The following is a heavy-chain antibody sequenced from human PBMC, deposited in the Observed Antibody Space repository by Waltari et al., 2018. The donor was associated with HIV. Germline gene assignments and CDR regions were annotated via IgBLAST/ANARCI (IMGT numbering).Heavy chain of an antibody. V-gene: IGHV3-33*01. CDR1: GFTFRTYG. CDR3: ARMVSSSGWYVCDY. J-gene: IGHJ4*02. CDR2: IWYDGSNK. Sequence: QVHLVESGGGVVQPGRSLRLSCAASGFTFRTYGMHWVRQAPGKGLEWGAVIWYDGSNKYYADSVKGRVTISGDNSKNARCLQRNSLRAEDTAVYYCARMVSSSGWYVCDYWGQGTLVTVSS. D-gene: IGHD6-19*01.